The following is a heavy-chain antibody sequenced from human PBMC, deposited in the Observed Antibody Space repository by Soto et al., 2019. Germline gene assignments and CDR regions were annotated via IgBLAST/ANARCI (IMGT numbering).Heavy chain of an antibody. Sequence: GGSLRLSCAASGFIFSSYTMHWVRQAPGKGLEWVAVISFDGGSKYYADSVKGRFTISRDNSKNTLFLQMNRLSAEDTAMYYCAQGIPGYYYGMDVWGQGTTVTVSS. V-gene: IGHV3-30-3*01. CDR3: AQGIPGYYYGMDV. CDR2: ISFDGGSK. CDR1: GFIFSSYT. J-gene: IGHJ6*02. D-gene: IGHD5-18*01.